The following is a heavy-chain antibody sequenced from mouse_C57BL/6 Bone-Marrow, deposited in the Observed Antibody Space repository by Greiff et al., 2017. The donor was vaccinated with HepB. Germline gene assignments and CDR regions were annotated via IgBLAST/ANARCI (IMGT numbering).Heavy chain of an antibody. J-gene: IGHJ2*01. CDR1: GFNIKDDY. Sequence: EVQLQQSGAELVRPGGSVKLSCTASGFNIKDDYMHWVKQRPEQGLEWIGWIDPENGDTEYASKFQGKATITADTSSNTAYLQLSSLTSEDTAVYYCTTGGFFDYWGQGTTLTVSS. CDR3: TTGGFFDY. V-gene: IGHV14-4*01. CDR2: IDPENGDT.